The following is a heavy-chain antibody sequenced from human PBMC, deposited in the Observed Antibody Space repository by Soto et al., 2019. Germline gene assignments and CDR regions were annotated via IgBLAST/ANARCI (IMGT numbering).Heavy chain of an antibody. CDR2: MNPNSGNT. V-gene: IGHV1-8*01. CDR3: ARGSSGYYDYIWGSGAKFDP. D-gene: IGHD3-16*01. CDR1: GYTFTSYD. J-gene: IGHJ5*02. Sequence: QVQLVQSGAEVKKPGASVKVSCKASGYTFTSYDINWVRQATGQGLEWMGWMNPNSGNTGYAQKFQGRVTLTKDTSISTAYMEPGRLRFEDKGVYYWARGSSGYYDYIWGSGAKFDPLGQGTLVTVSS.